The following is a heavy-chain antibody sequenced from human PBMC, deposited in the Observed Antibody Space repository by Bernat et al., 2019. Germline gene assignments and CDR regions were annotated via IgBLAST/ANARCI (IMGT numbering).Heavy chain of an antibody. J-gene: IGHJ4*02. Sequence: EVQLVQSGAEVKKPAESLKISCKGSGYSFTSYWIGWVRQMPGKGLEWMGIIYPGDSDTRYSPSFQGQVTISADKSSSTAYLQWSSLKASDTAMYYCARHTLIPEGHSYGYGFDYWGQGTLVTVSS. CDR2: IYPGDSDT. V-gene: IGHV5-51*01. CDR3: ARHTLIPEGHSYGYGFDY. D-gene: IGHD5-18*01. CDR1: GYSFTSYW.